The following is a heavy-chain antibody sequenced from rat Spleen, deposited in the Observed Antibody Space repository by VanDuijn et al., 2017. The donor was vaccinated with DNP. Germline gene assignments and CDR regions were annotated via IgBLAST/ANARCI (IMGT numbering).Heavy chain of an antibody. CDR2: MWNGGTT. J-gene: IGHJ2*01. V-gene: IGHV2-1*01. D-gene: IGHD4-3*01. CDR3: ARTTAYNSGYYFDY. Sequence: QVQLKESGPGLVQPSQTLSLTCTVSGFSLISKSVSWVRQPPGKGLEWMGTMWNGGTTDYNPALKPRLSISRDTSKSQVFLKMNSLQTEDTALYFCARTTAYNSGYYFDYWGQGVMVTVSS. CDR1: GFSLISKS.